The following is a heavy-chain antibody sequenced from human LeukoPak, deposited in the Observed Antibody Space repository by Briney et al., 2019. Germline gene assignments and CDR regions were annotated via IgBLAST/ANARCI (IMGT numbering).Heavy chain of an antibody. J-gene: IGHJ6*02. V-gene: IGHV4-4*02. Sequence: EWIGEIYHSGSTNYNPSLKSRVTISVDKSKNQFSLKLSSVTAADTAVYYCARVSRGYGMDVWGQGTTVTVSS. CDR2: IYHSGST. CDR3: ARVSRGYGMDV. D-gene: IGHD3-10*01.